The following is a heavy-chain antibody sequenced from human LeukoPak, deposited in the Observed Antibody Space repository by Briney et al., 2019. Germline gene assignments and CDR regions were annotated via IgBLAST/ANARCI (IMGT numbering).Heavy chain of an antibody. CDR1: GFSLSTSGMC. J-gene: IGHJ4*02. CDR2: IDWDDDK. Sequence: SGPALVKPTQTLTLTCTFSGFSLSTSGMCVSWIRQPPGKALEWLALIDWDDDKYYSTSLKTRLTISKDTSKNQVVLTMTNMDPVDTATYYCARIRRYYDSSGYLSMYYFDYWGQGTLVTVSS. CDR3: ARIRRYYDSSGYLSMYYFDY. V-gene: IGHV2-70*01. D-gene: IGHD3-22*01.